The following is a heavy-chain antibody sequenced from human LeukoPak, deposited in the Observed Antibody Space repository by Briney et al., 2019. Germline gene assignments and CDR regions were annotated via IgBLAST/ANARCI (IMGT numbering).Heavy chain of an antibody. CDR1: GFTVSSNY. Sequence: GGSLRLSCAASGFTVSSNYMSWVRQAPGKGLEWVSVIYSGGSTYYADSVKGRFTISRDNSKSTLYLQMNSLRAEDTAVYYCARQAGKGFIYYYYMDVWGKGTTVTISS. D-gene: IGHD1-1*01. CDR2: IYSGGST. V-gene: IGHV3-66*04. J-gene: IGHJ6*03. CDR3: ARQAGKGFIYYYYMDV.